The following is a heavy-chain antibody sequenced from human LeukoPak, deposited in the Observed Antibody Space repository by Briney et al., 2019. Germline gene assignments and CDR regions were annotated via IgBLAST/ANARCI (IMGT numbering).Heavy chain of an antibody. V-gene: IGHV1-46*01. CDR2: INPSGGST. CDR1: GYTFTSYY. J-gene: IGHJ4*02. CDR3: ARNYYDSSGYSSPGDY. Sequence: ASVKVSCKASGYTFTSYYMHRVRQAPGQGLEWMGLINPSGGSTSYAQKFQGRVTITRDTSASTAYMELSSLRSEDTAVYYCARNYYDSSGYSSPGDYWGQGTLVTVSS. D-gene: IGHD3-22*01.